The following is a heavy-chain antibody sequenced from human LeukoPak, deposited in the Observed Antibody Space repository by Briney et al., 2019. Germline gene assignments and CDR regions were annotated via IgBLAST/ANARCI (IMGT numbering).Heavy chain of an antibody. Sequence: GGSLRLSCAASRFTFSDYGMHWVRQAPGEGLEWVAAIWYDGSHENNADSVKGRFTISRDNSKNTLYLQMNSLRAEDTAVFHCARGKLGDSGNHYTYFDLWGQGTLVTVPS. CDR3: ARGKLGDSGNHYTYFDL. D-gene: IGHD3-10*01. J-gene: IGHJ4*02. CDR2: IWYDGSHE. CDR1: RFTFSDYG. V-gene: IGHV3-33*01.